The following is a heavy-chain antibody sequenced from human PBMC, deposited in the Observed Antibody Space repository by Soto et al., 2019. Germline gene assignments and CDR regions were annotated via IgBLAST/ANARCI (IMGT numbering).Heavy chain of an antibody. V-gene: IGHV3-30*18. CDR3: AKAYSGPFDI. J-gene: IGHJ3*02. D-gene: IGHD1-26*01. CDR1: GFTFSSYD. CDR2: ISYDGSKK. Sequence: PGGSLRLSCAVSGFTFSSYDIHWVRQAPGKGLEWVAVISYDGSKKYYADSVKGQFTISRDNSKNTLYLQMNSLRAEDTAVYYCAKAYSGPFDIWGQGTMVTVSS.